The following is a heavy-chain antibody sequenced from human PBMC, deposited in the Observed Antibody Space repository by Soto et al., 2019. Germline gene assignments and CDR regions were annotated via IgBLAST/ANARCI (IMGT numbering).Heavy chain of an antibody. J-gene: IGHJ6*02. CDR1: GFTFSSYA. Sequence: GSLGLSCAASGFTFSSYAMSWVRQAPGKGLEWVSAISGSGGSTYYADSVKGRFTISRDNSKNTLYLQMNSLRADDTAVYYCAIWGVRSSGSYSYYGMDVWDHGTTVAV. CDR3: AIWGVRSSGSYSYYGMDV. V-gene: IGHV3-23*01. D-gene: IGHD3-10*01. CDR2: ISGSGGST.